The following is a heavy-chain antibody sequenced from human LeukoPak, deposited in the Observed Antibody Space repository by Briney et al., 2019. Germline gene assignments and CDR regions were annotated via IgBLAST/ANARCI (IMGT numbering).Heavy chain of an antibody. J-gene: IGHJ4*02. CDR1: VYTFTGYY. Sequence: GASVKVSCKASVYTFTGYYIHWVRQAPGQGVEWVGRINPNSGGTSYAQKFQGRVTMTRDTSISTAYMELSRLRSDDTAVYYCATFCGGDCYLLFDYWGQGTLVTVSS. D-gene: IGHD2-21*02. CDR2: INPNSGGT. CDR3: ATFCGGDCYLLFDY. V-gene: IGHV1-2*06.